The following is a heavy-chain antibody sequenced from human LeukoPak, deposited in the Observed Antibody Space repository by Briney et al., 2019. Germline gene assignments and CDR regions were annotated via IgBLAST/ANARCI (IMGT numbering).Heavy chain of an antibody. V-gene: IGHV3-20*04. Sequence: GGSLRLSCAASGFAFDDYGMSWVRQAPGKGLEWVSGINWNGGSTGYADSVKGRFTISRDNAKNSLYLQMNSLRAEDTALYYCARGPLQTIPTSKIVVYYYPFDYWGQGTLVTVSS. CDR1: GFAFDDYG. J-gene: IGHJ4*02. D-gene: IGHD3-22*01. CDR2: INWNGGST. CDR3: ARGPLQTIPTSKIVVYYYPFDY.